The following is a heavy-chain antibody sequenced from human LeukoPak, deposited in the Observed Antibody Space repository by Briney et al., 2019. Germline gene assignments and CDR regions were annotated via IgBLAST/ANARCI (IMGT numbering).Heavy chain of an antibody. D-gene: IGHD1-26*01. CDR2: IYYSGTT. CDR1: GGSFNDYY. V-gene: IGHV4-39*07. Sequence: SETLSLTCTVSGGSFNDYYWGWIRQPPGKGLEWIGCIYYSGTTFYNPSLKNRVTISMDTSKSQFSLKLSSVTAADTAVYSCTRDRGHGSQYYWGQGTLVTVS. J-gene: IGHJ4*02. CDR3: TRDRGHGSQYY.